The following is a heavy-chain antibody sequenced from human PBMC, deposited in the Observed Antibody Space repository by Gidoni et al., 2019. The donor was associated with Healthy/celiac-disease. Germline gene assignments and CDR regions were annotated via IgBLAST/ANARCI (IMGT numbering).Heavy chain of an antibody. J-gene: IGHJ6*02. CDR1: GFTVSSNY. CDR3: ARLGNYYYYGMDV. CDR2: IYSGGST. V-gene: IGHV3-66*04. Sequence: EVQLVESGGGLVQPGGSLRLSCAAPGFTVSSNYMSGGRKAPGKGLEWVSFIYSGGSTYYADSGKGRFTISRDNSKNTLYLQMNSLRAEDTAVYYCARLGNYYYYGMDVWGQGTTVTVSS.